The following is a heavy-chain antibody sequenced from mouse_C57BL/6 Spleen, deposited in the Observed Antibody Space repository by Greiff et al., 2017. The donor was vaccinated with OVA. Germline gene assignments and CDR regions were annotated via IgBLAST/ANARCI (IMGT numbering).Heavy chain of an antibody. J-gene: IGHJ4*01. CDR3: AREGYYAMDD. CDR1: GFTFSDYY. V-gene: IGHV5-16*01. Sequence: LVESEGGLVQPGSSMKLSCTASGFTFSDYYMAWVRQVPEKGLEWVANINYDGSSTYYLDSLKSRFIISRDNAKNILYLQMSSLKSEDTATYYCAREGYYAMDDWGQGTSVTVSS. CDR2: INYDGSST.